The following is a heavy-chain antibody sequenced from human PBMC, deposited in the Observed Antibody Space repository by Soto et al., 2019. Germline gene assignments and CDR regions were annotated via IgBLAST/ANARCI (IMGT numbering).Heavy chain of an antibody. Sequence: EVQLVESEGGLVQRGGSLRLSCAASGFTFNYYWMHWIGQAPGQGLMWVAHIQNDGSRTTYADSVKGRFTISRDNAKNTMYLQMNSLRAEDTAVYYCARGNLGGFDLWGQGTTVTVSS. CDR1: GFTFNYYW. J-gene: IGHJ3*01. CDR3: ARGNLGGFDL. CDR2: IQNDGSRT. D-gene: IGHD4-4*01. V-gene: IGHV3-74*01.